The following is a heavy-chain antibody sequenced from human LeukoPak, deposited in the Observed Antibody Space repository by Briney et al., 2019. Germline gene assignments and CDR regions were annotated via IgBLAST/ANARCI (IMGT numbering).Heavy chain of an antibody. CDR2: IYYSGST. J-gene: IGHJ4*02. CDR1: GASIRSHY. D-gene: IGHD3-3*01. V-gene: IGHV4-59*11. CDR3: ARAYKPPNLPFWSGYYYFDY. Sequence: SETLSLTCTVSGASIRSHYWSWIRQPPGKGLEWIGYIYYSGSTNYNPSLKSRVTISVDTSKNQFSLKLSSVTAADTAVYYCARAYKPPNLPFWSGYYYFDYWGQGTLVTVSS.